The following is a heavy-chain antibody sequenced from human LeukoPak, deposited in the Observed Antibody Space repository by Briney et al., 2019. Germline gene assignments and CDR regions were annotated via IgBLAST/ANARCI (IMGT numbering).Heavy chain of an antibody. CDR2: ISNDGSRK. D-gene: IGHD3-3*01. Sequence: GGSLRLSCAPSGFTFSRHGMHWVRQAPGRGLEWVAIISNDGSRKYYAHSVEGRFTISRDNSKNTLYPQMDSLRAEDTAVYYCARDRAWNYFDYWGQGTLVTVSS. J-gene: IGHJ4*02. CDR1: GFTFSRHG. CDR3: ARDRAWNYFDY. V-gene: IGHV3-30*03.